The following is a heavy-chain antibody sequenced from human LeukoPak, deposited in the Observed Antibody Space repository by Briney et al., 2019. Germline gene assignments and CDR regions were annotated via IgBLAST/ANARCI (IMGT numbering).Heavy chain of an antibody. CDR3: AKASYSTGWDYGMDV. Sequence: GGSWRFSCAAFSFSFSGYAMSWVGQAPGKGLEWVSAFSGSGGSTYYVDSVKGRFTISRDNSKNTLYLQMNSLRAEDTAVYYCAKASYSTGWDYGMDVWGQGTTVTVSS. V-gene: IGHV3-23*01. CDR1: SFSFSGYA. CDR2: FSGSGGST. D-gene: IGHD6-19*01. J-gene: IGHJ6*02.